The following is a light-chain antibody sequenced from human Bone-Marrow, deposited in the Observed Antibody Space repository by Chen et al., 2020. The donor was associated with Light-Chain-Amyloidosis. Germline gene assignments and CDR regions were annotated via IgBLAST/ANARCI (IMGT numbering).Light chain of an antibody. CDR2: DDS. V-gene: IGLV3-21*02. CDR1: NIGSTS. CDR3: QVWDRSSDRPV. J-gene: IGLJ3*02. Sequence: SYVLTQPSSVSVAPGQTAPIACGGNNIGSTSVHWYQQTPGQAPLLVVYDDSDRPSGIPERLSGSNSGNTDTLTISRVEAGDEADYYCQVWDRSSDRPVFGGGTKLTVL.